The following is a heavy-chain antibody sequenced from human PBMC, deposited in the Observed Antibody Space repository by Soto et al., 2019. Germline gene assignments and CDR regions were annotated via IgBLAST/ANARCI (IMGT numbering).Heavy chain of an antibody. Sequence: SETLSLTCAFYCGSFIGYYWSWIRQPPGKGLEWIGEINHSGSTNYNPSLKSRVTISVDTSKNQFSLKLSSVTAADTAVYYCASSSWYVATNYYYYGMDVWGQGTTVTVSS. V-gene: IGHV4-34*01. J-gene: IGHJ6*02. CDR1: CGSFIGYY. D-gene: IGHD6-13*01. CDR3: ASSSWYVATNYYYYGMDV. CDR2: INHSGST.